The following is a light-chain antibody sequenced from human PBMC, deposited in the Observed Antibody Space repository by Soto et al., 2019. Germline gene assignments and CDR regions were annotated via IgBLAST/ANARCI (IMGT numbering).Light chain of an antibody. J-gene: IGKJ2*01. Sequence: DLQMTQSPSTLSASVGDRVTVTCRSSQSIGTCLAWYQQNPGKAPKVLIYMASNLESGVPSRFSGSGGGTGFTLTIISLQPDDFATYSCQNYNVYFGQGTKLEIK. CDR2: MAS. CDR1: QSIGTC. CDR3: QNYNVY. V-gene: IGKV1-5*03.